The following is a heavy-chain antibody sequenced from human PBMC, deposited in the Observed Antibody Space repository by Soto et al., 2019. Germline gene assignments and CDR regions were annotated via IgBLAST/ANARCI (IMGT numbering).Heavy chain of an antibody. D-gene: IGHD2-21*02. V-gene: IGHV2-5*02. CDR2: IYWDNDK. Sequence: QITLKESGPTLVKPTQTLTLTCTFSGFSLSTGGVGVGWIRRPPGHALEWLAPIYWDNDKRYRPSLKCRFTIAKDASTNQVVLTMTNMGPVDTATYYCAHSRCGGDCLQSYSSHYYYGKDVWGQGTTVTVSS. J-gene: IGHJ6*02. CDR3: AHSRCGGDCLQSYSSHYYYGKDV. CDR1: GFSLSTGGVG.